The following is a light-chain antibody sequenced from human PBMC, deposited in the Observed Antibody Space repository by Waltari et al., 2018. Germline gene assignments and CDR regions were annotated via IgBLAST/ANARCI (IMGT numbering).Light chain of an antibody. Sequence: DLVMTQSPLSLSVTPGEPASISCRSNQSLRHSHGYKYLDWYLQKPGQSPQLLIYLGSNRASGVPERFSGSGSGTDFTLRISRVEAEDVGVYYCMQALQLFTFGPGTKVDLK. CDR2: LGS. J-gene: IGKJ3*01. CDR1: QSLRHSHGYKY. CDR3: MQALQLFT. V-gene: IGKV2-28*01.